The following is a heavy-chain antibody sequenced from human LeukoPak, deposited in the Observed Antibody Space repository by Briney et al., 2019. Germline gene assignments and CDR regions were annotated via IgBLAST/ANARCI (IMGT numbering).Heavy chain of an antibody. V-gene: IGHV3-66*01. CDR1: GGSISSSSYF. D-gene: IGHD3-22*01. Sequence: ETLSLTCTVSGGSISSSSYFWGWIRQAPGKGLEWVSLLYASGFTQYADSVKGRFTISRDSSKNTLYLQMDNLRMEDTAVYYCARFASSVSSHPVDYWGQGTLVTVSS. CDR2: LYASGFT. J-gene: IGHJ4*02. CDR3: ARFASSVSSHPVDY.